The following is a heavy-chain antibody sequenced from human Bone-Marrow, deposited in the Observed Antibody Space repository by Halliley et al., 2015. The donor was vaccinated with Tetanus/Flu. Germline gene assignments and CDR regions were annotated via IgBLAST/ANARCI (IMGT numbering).Heavy chain of an antibody. CDR3: ARANFGGSIGFFGY. D-gene: IGHD3-10*01. Sequence: SLRLSCAASGFAFNTYGMHWVRQAPGKGLEWVAVIWFDGTKKYYAESVKGRFSISKDFSKNMLFLQMDSLRAEDTALYYCARANFGGSIGFFGYWGQGALVSVSS. V-gene: IGHV3-33*01. J-gene: IGHJ4*02. CDR1: GFAFNTYG. CDR2: IWFDGTKK.